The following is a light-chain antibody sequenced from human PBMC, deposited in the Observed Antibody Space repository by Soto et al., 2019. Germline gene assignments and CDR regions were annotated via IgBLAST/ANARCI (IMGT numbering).Light chain of an antibody. CDR3: QHYNNLPPIT. CDR1: QDIGTS. Sequence: DIQMTQSPSSLSASVGARVSITCQASQDIGTSLSWFQHKPGRAPKLLIYGASYLETGVPSRFRGSGSGTDFTFTITSLQPEDIATYYCQHYNNLPPITFVPGTIVDIK. J-gene: IGKJ3*01. CDR2: GAS. V-gene: IGKV1-33*01.